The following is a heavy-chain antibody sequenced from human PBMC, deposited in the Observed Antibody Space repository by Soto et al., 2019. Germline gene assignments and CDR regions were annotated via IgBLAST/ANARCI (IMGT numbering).Heavy chain of an antibody. V-gene: IGHV3-30*18. Sequence: QVQLVESGGGVVQPGRSLRLSCAASGFTFSSSGMHWVRQAPGKGLEWVAVTSFDGSSGYYADSVRGRFTISRDNSNNTLYLQMNSLRAEDTAVYYCAKSPPAVAGYFDYWGQGTLVNVSS. D-gene: IGHD6-19*01. CDR1: GFTFSSSG. CDR2: TSFDGSSG. CDR3: AKSPPAVAGYFDY. J-gene: IGHJ4*02.